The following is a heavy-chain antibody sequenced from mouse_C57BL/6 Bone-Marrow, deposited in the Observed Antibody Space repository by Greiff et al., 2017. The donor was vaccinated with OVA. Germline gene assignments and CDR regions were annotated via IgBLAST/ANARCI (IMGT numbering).Heavy chain of an antibody. CDR3: TRDGRLLYFDY. CDR1: GFTFSSYA. J-gene: IGHJ2*01. D-gene: IGHD1-1*01. CDR2: ISSGGDYI. Sequence: EVKLMESGEGLVKPGGSLKLSCAASGFTFSSYAMSWVRQTPEKRLEWVAYISSGGDYIYYADTVKGRFTISRDNARNTLYLQMSSLKSEDTAMYYCTRDGRLLYFDYWGQGTTLTVSS. V-gene: IGHV5-9-1*02.